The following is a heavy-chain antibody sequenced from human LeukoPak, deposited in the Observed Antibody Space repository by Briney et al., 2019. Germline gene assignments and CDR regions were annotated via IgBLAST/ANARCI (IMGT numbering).Heavy chain of an antibody. D-gene: IGHD3-22*01. CDR2: INSDGSST. CDR1: GFTFSSYW. J-gene: IGHJ4*02. CDR3: AREYYDSSGSLPGY. Sequence: GGSLRLSCAASGFTFSSYWMHWVRQAPGKGLVWSQRINSDGSSTSYADSVKGRFTISRDNAKNTLYLQMNSLRAEDTAVYYCAREYYDSSGSLPGYWGQGTLVTVSS. V-gene: IGHV3-74*01.